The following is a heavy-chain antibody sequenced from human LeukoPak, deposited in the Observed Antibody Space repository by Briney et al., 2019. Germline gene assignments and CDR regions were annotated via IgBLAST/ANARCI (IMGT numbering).Heavy chain of an antibody. V-gene: IGHV1-2*04. CDR1: GYTFTGYY. J-gene: IGHJ4*02. D-gene: IGHD3-10*01. CDR2: INPNSGGT. CDR3: ARAYGSGSPCPDY. Sequence: ASVKVPCKASGYTFTGYYMHWVRQAPGQGLEWMGWINPNSGGTNYAQKFQGWVTMTRDTSISTAYMELSRLRSDDTAVYYCARAYGSGSPCPDYWGQGTLVTVSS.